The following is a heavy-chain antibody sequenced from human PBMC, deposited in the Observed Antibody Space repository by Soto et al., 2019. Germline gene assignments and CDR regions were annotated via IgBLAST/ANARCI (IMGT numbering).Heavy chain of an antibody. CDR1: GYTLTELS. Sequence: ASVKVSCKVSGYTLTELSMHWVRQAPGKGLEWMGGFDPEDGETIYAQKFQGRVTMTEDTSTDTAYMELSSLRSEDTAVYYCARGEAVAGLFDYWGQGTLVTVSS. J-gene: IGHJ4*02. CDR3: ARGEAVAGLFDY. CDR2: FDPEDGET. D-gene: IGHD6-19*01. V-gene: IGHV1-24*01.